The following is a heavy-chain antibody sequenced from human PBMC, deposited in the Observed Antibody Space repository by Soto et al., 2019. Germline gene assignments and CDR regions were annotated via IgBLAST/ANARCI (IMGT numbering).Heavy chain of an antibody. V-gene: IGHV3-66*01. CDR1: GLSVRTSD. D-gene: IGHD1-26*01. J-gene: IGHJ5*02. CDR2: IYADVTT. Sequence: EVRLVESGGGLVQPGGSLRLSCAASGLSVRTSDIRWVRQAPGRGLEWVSVIYADVTTKHADSVKGRFSISRDNANNTVYLQMNSLRVDDTAVYYCTKEATHWANSWLDPWGQGTRVVVSS. CDR3: TKEATHWANSWLDP.